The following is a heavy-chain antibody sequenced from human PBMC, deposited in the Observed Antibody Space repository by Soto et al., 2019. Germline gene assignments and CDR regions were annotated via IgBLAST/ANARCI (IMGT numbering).Heavy chain of an antibody. CDR2: IYWDDDK. V-gene: IGHV2-5*02. CDR3: AHRVLRAGVGLVTATAIYFDF. J-gene: IGHJ4*02. Sequence: QITLNESGPTVVKPTETLTLTCTSSGFSLTTSGVGVGWVRQSPGKAPEWLAFIYWDDDKRYSTSLKSRLTITKDTSKNQVVLTMANVDPADTATYYCAHRVLRAGVGLVTATAIYFDFWGQGTPVVVSS. D-gene: IGHD3-3*01. CDR1: GFSLTTSGVG.